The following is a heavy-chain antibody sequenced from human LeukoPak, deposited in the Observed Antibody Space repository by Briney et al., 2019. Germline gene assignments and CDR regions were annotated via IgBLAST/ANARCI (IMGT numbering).Heavy chain of an antibody. Sequence: SETLSLTCAVSGGSISSSNWWSWVRQPPGKGLEWIGEIYHSGSTYYNPSLKSRVTISVDTSKNQFSLKLSSVTAADTAVYYCARVADRITIFGVVPMYWGHGTLVTVSS. V-gene: IGHV4-4*02. CDR1: GGSISSSNW. J-gene: IGHJ4*01. D-gene: IGHD3-3*01. CDR3: ARVADRITIFGVVPMY. CDR2: IYHSGST.